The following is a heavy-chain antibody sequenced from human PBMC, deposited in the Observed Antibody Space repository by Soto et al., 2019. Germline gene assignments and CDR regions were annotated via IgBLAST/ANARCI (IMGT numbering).Heavy chain of an antibody. D-gene: IGHD6-19*01. CDR2: INHSGST. CDR1: GGSFSGYY. J-gene: IGHJ4*02. CDR3: ARNKNRAVAGKRGHYFDY. Sequence: SETLSLTCAVYGGSFSGYYWSWIRQPPGKGLEWIGEINHSGSTNYNPSLKSRVTISVDTSKNQFSLKLSSVTAADTAVYYCARNKNRAVAGKRGHYFDYWGQGTLVTVSS. V-gene: IGHV4-34*01.